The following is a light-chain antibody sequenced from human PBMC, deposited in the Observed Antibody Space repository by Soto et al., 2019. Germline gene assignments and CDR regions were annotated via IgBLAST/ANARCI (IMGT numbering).Light chain of an antibody. CDR1: QSVNSD. J-gene: IGKJ4*01. CDR3: QQYNNWPLT. V-gene: IGKV3-15*01. CDR2: GAS. Sequence: EIVMTQPPATLSVSPGERATLSCRASQSVNSDLAWYQQKPGQAPSLLIYGASTRATGFPARFSGSGSGTEFTLTISSLQSEDFALYYCQQYNNWPLTFGGGTKVDIK.